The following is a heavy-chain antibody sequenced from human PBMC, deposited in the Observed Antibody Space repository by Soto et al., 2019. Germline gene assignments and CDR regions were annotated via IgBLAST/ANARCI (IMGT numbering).Heavy chain of an antibody. V-gene: IGHV3-30*09. CDR2: ISYDGSNT. J-gene: IGHJ4*02. Sequence: QVQLVESGGGVVQPGRSLRLSCAASGFTFSFYAIYWVRQAPGKGLEWVALISYDGSNTYYADSVKGRFAISRDNSKNTLYLQMNTLRAEDTAVYYCASGPGIYSTSSSFDCWGQGTLVTVSS. CDR3: ASGPGIYSTSSSFDC. D-gene: IGHD6-6*01. CDR1: GFTFSFYA.